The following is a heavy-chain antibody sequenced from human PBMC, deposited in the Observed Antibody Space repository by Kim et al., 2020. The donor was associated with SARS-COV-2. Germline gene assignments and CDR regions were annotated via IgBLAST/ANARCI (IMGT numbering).Heavy chain of an antibody. CDR2: IKSKTDGGTT. CDR1: GFTFSNAW. Sequence: GGSLRLSCAASGFTFSNAWMSWVRQAPGKGLEWVGRIKSKTDGGTTDYAAPVKGRFTISRDDSKNTLYLQMNSRKTEDAAVYYCTTEGSLWFGSDAFDIWGQGTMVTVSS. D-gene: IGHD3-10*01. J-gene: IGHJ3*02. V-gene: IGHV3-15*01. CDR3: TTEGSLWFGSDAFDI.